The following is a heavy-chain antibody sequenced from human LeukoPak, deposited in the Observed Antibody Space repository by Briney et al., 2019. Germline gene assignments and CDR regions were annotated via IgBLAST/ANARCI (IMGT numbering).Heavy chain of an antibody. CDR3: ARGPNSNWSGLDF. V-gene: IGHV3-74*01. Sequence: GGSLRLSCVASGFTFSNYAMSWVRQAPGKGLVWVSRISPTGSTTSYADSVKGRFTVSRDNAKNTLYLQVNNLRAEDTAVYYCARGPNSNWSGLDFWGQGTLLTVSS. CDR1: GFTFSNYA. CDR2: ISPTGSTT. D-gene: IGHD6-6*01. J-gene: IGHJ4*02.